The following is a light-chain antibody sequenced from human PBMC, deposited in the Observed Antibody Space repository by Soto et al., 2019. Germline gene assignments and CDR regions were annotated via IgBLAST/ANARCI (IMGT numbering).Light chain of an antibody. CDR1: QSVSSN. CDR3: QQYNNWPLT. V-gene: IGKV3-15*01. J-gene: IGKJ4*01. Sequence: EIVMTQSPATLSVSPGERATLSCRASQSVSSNLAWYQQKPGQAPRLLIYGASTRATGIPARFSGSGSGTEFTLTIRSLQSEDFAMYYCQQYNNWPLTFGGGTKVEIK. CDR2: GAS.